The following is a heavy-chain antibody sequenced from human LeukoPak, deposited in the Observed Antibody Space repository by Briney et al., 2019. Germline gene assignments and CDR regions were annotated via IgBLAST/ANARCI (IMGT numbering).Heavy chain of an antibody. J-gene: IGHJ4*02. CDR1: GGSISSYY. V-gene: IGHV4-59*12. CDR2: IYYSGST. CDR3: ARDHTD. Sequence: SETLSLTCTVSGGSISSYYWSWIRQPPGKGLEWIGYIYYSGSTYYNPSLKSRVTISVDTSKNQFSLKLSSVTAADTAVYYCARDHTDWGQGTLVTVSS.